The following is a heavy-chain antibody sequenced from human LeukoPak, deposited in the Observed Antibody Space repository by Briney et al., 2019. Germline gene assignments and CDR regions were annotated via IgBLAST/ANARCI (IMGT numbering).Heavy chain of an antibody. CDR3: AKKGAYDYGDYGGGLNFDY. V-gene: IGHV3-23*01. CDR1: GFTFSSYA. J-gene: IGHJ4*02. CDR2: ISGSGGST. D-gene: IGHD4-17*01. Sequence: GGSLRLSCAASGFTFSSYAMSWVRQAPGKGLEWVSAISGSGGSTYYADSVKGRFTISRDNSKNTRYLQMNSLRAEDTAVYYCAKKGAYDYGDYGGGLNFDYWGQGTLVTVSS.